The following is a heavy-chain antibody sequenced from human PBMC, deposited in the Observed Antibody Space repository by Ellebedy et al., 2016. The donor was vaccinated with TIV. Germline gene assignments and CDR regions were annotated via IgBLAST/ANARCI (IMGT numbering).Heavy chain of an antibody. CDR1: GGSFSGYY. CDR3: ARGGDWNYVDY. Sequence: SETLSLXXAVYGGSFSGYYWSWILQPPGKGLEWIGEINHSGSTNYNPSLKSRVTISVDTSKNQFSLKLSSVTAADTAVYYCARGGDWNYVDYWGQGTLVTVSS. J-gene: IGHJ4*02. D-gene: IGHD3/OR15-3a*01. V-gene: IGHV4-34*01. CDR2: INHSGST.